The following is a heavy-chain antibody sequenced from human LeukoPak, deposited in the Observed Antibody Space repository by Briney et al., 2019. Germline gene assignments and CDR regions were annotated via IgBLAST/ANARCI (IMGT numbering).Heavy chain of an antibody. CDR3: ARVVLRRGPGIAVAGSWTPPVDV. J-gene: IGHJ6*02. Sequence: SETLSLTCAVYGGPFSGYYWSWIRQPPGKGLEWIGEINHSRSTNYNPSLKSRVTISVDTSKNQFSLKLSSVTAADTAVYYCARVVLRRGPGIAVAGSWTPPVDVWGQGTTVTVSS. CDR1: GGPFSGYY. V-gene: IGHV4-34*01. CDR2: INHSRST. D-gene: IGHD6-19*01.